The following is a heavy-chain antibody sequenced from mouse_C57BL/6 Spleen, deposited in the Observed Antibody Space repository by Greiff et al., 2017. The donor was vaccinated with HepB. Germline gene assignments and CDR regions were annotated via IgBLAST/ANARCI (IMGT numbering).Heavy chain of an antibody. Sequence: EVKLVESGPELVKPGASVKISCKASGYSFTGYYMNWVKQSPEKSLEWIGEINPSTGGTTYNQKFKAKATLTVDKSSSTAYMQLKSLTSEDSAVYYCARSLDSSGTLAYWGQGTLVTVSA. J-gene: IGHJ3*01. CDR2: INPSTGGT. CDR3: ARSLDSSGTLAY. V-gene: IGHV1-42*01. CDR1: GYSFTGYY. D-gene: IGHD3-2*02.